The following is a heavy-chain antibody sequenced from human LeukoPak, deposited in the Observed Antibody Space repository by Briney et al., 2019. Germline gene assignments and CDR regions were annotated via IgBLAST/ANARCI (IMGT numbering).Heavy chain of an antibody. J-gene: IGHJ4*02. V-gene: IGHV1-18*01. CDR3: ARDHCNGGRCYSMANFDY. CDR1: GYTFTSYG. D-gene: IGHD2-15*01. Sequence: ASVKVSCKVSGYTFTSYGIIWLRQAPGQGLEWMGWTSAYNGDTNFAQNFQGRVTLTTDTSTSIAYMELRSLRSDDTAMYYCARDHCNGGRCYSMANFDYWGQGNLVTVSS. CDR2: TSAYNGDT.